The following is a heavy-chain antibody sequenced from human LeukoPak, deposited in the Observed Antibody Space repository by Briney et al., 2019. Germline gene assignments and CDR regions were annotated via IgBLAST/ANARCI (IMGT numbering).Heavy chain of an antibody. CDR3: ARDIAAEWELLTTLDY. Sequence: GASVKVSCKASGYTFTSYGISWVRQAPGQGLEWMGWISAYNDNTNYAQKLQGRVTMTTDTSTSTAYMELRSLRSDDTAVYYCARDIAAEWELLTTLDYWGQGTLVTVSS. V-gene: IGHV1-18*01. CDR1: GYTFTSYG. CDR2: ISAYNDNT. D-gene: IGHD1-26*01. J-gene: IGHJ4*02.